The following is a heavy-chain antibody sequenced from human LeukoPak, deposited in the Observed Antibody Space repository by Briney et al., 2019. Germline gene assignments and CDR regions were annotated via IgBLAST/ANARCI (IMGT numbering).Heavy chain of an antibody. CDR2: IYYSGST. V-gene: IGHV4-39*07. D-gene: IGHD2-21*02. CDR1: GGSISSSSYY. J-gene: IGHJ5*02. CDR3: ARGPDIVVVTANTAAWFDP. Sequence: PAETLSLTCTVSGGSISSSSYYWGWLRPPPGKELEWIGSIYYSGSTYSNPSRKSRVTISVDTSKNQFSLKLSSVTAADTAVYYCARGPDIVVVTANTAAWFDPWGQGTLVTVSS.